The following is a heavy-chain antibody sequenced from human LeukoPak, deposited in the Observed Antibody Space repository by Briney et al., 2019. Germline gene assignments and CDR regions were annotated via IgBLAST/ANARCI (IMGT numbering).Heavy chain of an antibody. Sequence: GGSLRLPCAASGFIFSNAWMRWVRRATGKGLEWVGRIKSKTDGGTTDYAAPVKGRFTISRDDSKNTLYLQMNSLKTEDTAVYYCTTSIPYYYGSGSYTPDYWGQGTLVTVSS. CDR3: TTSIPYYYGSGSYTPDY. CDR1: GFIFSNAW. D-gene: IGHD3-10*01. V-gene: IGHV3-15*01. J-gene: IGHJ4*02. CDR2: IKSKTDGGTT.